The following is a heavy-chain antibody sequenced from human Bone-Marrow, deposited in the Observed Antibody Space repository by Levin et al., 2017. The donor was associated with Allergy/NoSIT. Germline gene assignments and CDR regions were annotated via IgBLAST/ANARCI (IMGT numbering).Heavy chain of an antibody. Sequence: GESLKISCAASGFTLSSYGMHWVRQAPGKGLEWVAVISYDGTNKYYADSVKGRFTISRDNPKNTLYLQMNSLRPEDTAVYYCAKDQRGGYCSSSSCYLAMDVWGQGITVTVSS. J-gene: IGHJ6*02. CDR2: ISYDGTNK. CDR1: GFTLSSYG. D-gene: IGHD2-2*01. CDR3: AKDQRGGYCSSSSCYLAMDV. V-gene: IGHV3-30*18.